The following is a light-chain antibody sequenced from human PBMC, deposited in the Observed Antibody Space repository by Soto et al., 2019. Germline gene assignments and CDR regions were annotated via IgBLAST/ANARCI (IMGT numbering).Light chain of an antibody. CDR1: RSNIGDNA. CDR3: AAWDDSLNGVV. J-gene: IGLJ2*01. V-gene: IGLV1-36*01. Sequence: QSVLTQPPSVSEAPRQRVTISCSGSRSNIGDNAVNWYQQLPGKAPKLLIYYGDLLPSGVSDRFSGSKSGTSASLAISGLQSEDEADYYCAAWDDSLNGVVFGGGTKLTVL. CDR2: YGD.